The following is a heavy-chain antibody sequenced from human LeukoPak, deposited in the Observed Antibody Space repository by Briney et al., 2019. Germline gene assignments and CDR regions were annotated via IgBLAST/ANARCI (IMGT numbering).Heavy chain of an antibody. J-gene: IGHJ4*02. CDR2: ISTYNGNT. V-gene: IGHV1-18*04. Sequence: ASVKVSCKASGYTFTSYGISWVRHPPGQGLGWMGWISTYNGNTNYVQKLQGRVTMTTDTSTTTAYMELRSLRSDDTAVYYCARSTGELLEGYWGQGTLVTVSS. CDR1: GYTFTSYG. CDR3: ARSTGELLEGY. D-gene: IGHD3-10*01.